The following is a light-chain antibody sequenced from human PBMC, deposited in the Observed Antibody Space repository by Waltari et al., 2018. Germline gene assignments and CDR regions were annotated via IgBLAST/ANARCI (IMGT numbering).Light chain of an antibody. CDR1: QSVSDN. CDR2: GAS. J-gene: IGKJ2*01. Sequence: EIVMTQSPATLSVSPGERAPLSCRASQSVSDNVAWYQQKPGQAPRLLIYGASTRATGIPARFSGSGSGTEFTLTISSLQSEDFGVYYCHQYYDWPPYTFGQGTKLEIK. V-gene: IGKV3D-15*01. CDR3: HQYYDWPPYT.